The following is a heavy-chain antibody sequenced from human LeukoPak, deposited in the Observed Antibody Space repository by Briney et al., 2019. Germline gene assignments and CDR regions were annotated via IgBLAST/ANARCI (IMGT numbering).Heavy chain of an antibody. J-gene: IGHJ3*02. Sequence: GGSLRLSCAASGLTFSSYGMHWVRQAPGKGLEWVLSIGATGDTYYAGSVKGRFTVSRDNAKKSLYLQMRNLRAGDTAVYFCVLGAYWNDDKNAFHIWGPGTMVTVSS. CDR1: GLTFSSYG. D-gene: IGHD1-1*01. V-gene: IGHV3-13*01. CDR2: IGATGDT. CDR3: VLGAYWNDDKNAFHI.